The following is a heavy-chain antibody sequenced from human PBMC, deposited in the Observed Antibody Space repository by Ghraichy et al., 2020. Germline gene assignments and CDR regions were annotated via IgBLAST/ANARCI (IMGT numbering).Heavy chain of an antibody. CDR2: ISSSGLST. D-gene: IGHD3-10*01. J-gene: IGHJ6*02. Sequence: GESLNISCAASGFTFSSYAMSWVRQAPGNGLEWVSAISSSGLSTYYGDSVKGRFTISRDKSKNTLYLQMNSLRAEDTAVYFCAKEDPATSGGYYYYAMDVWGQGTTVTVSS. CDR3: AKEDPATSGGYYYYAMDV. V-gene: IGHV3-23*01. CDR1: GFTFSSYA.